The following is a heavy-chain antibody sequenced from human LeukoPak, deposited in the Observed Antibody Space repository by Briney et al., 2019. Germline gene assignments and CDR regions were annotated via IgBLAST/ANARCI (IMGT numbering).Heavy chain of an antibody. CDR2: IYYSGST. CDR1: GGSISSSSYY. J-gene: IGHJ3*02. V-gene: IGHV4-39*07. Sequence: PSETLSLTCTVSGGSISSSSYYWGWIRQPPGKGLEWIGSIYYSGSTYYNPSLKSRVTISVDTSKNQFSLKLSSVTAADTAVYYCAREGSSWPHDAFDIWGQGTMVTVSS. D-gene: IGHD6-13*01. CDR3: AREGSSWPHDAFDI.